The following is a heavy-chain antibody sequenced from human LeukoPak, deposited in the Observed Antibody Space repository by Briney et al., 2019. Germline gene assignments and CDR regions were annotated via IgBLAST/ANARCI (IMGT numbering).Heavy chain of an antibody. CDR1: GFTFSDYY. J-gene: IGHJ6*03. D-gene: IGHD4-17*01. Sequence: GGSLRLSCAASGFTFSDYYMSWVRQAPGKGLEWVSYISSSGSTIYYADSVKGRFTISKDNAKNSLYLQMNSLRAEDTAVYYCARTGGDTEYYYYYYMDVWGKGTTVTVSS. CDR3: ARTGGDTEYYYYYYMDV. V-gene: IGHV3-11*04. CDR2: ISSSGSTI.